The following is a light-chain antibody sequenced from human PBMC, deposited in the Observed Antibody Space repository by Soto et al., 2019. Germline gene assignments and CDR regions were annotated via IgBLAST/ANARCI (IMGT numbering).Light chain of an antibody. CDR2: AAS. J-gene: IGKJ5*01. CDR1: QSISSY. Sequence: DNTMRQSPSSVSASVEDRVTIPCRASQSISSYLNWYQQKPGKAPKLLIYAASSLQSGVPSRFSGSGSGTDFTLTISSLQPEDFATYYCQQSYSTPPTFGQGTRLEI. CDR3: QQSYSTPPT. V-gene: IGKV1-39*01.